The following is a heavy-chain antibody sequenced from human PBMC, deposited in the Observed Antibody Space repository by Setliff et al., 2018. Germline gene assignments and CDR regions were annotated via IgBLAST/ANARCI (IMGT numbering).Heavy chain of an antibody. Sequence: GGSLRLSCAASGFTLNTYWMSWVRHAPGKGLEWVANINGDGSEKRYVYSVKGRFTVSKDNAKTSLYLQLDSLTADDTAVYYCARGSLSGITYPSEYWGQGTLVTAPQ. D-gene: IGHD1-7*01. CDR2: INGDGSEK. V-gene: IGHV3-7*01. CDR1: GFTLNTYW. CDR3: ARGSLSGITYPSEY. J-gene: IGHJ4*02.